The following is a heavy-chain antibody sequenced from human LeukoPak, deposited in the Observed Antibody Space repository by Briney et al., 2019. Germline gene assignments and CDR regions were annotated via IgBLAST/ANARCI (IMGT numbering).Heavy chain of an antibody. CDR2: IYYSGST. Sequence: SETLSLTRTVSGGSISNYYWSWIRQPPWKGLEWIGYIYYSGSTNYNPSLKSRVTISVDTSKNQFSLKLTSVTAADTAVYYCARMVYTSSWLFDYWGQGSLVTVSS. V-gene: IGHV4-59*01. D-gene: IGHD6-13*01. CDR1: GGSISNYY. J-gene: IGHJ4*02. CDR3: ARMVYTSSWLFDY.